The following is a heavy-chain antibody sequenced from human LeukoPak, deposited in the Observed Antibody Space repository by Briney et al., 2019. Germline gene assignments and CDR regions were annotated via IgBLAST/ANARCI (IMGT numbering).Heavy chain of an antibody. Sequence: GGSLRLSCAASGFTFSDYYMSWIRQAPGKGLEWVSYISSSGSTIYYADSVKGRFTISRDNAKNSLYLQMNSLRAEDTAVYYCARAVVRGVIPDYYYGMDVWGQGTTVTVSS. J-gene: IGHJ6*02. V-gene: IGHV3-11*01. D-gene: IGHD3-10*01. CDR2: ISSSGSTI. CDR1: GFTFSDYY. CDR3: ARAVVRGVIPDYYYGMDV.